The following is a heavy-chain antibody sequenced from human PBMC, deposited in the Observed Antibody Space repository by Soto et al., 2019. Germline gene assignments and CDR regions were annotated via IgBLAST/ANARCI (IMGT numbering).Heavy chain of an antibody. Sequence: PGGSLRLSCAASGFTFSNAWMSWVRQAPGKGLEWVGRIKSKTDGGTTDYAAPVKGRFTISRDNSKNTLYLQMNSLRAEDTAVYYCARDGCGGDCYYFDYWGQGTLVTVSS. V-gene: IGHV3-15*01. J-gene: IGHJ4*02. CDR3: ARDGCGGDCYYFDY. D-gene: IGHD2-21*02. CDR2: IKSKTDGGTT. CDR1: GFTFSNAW.